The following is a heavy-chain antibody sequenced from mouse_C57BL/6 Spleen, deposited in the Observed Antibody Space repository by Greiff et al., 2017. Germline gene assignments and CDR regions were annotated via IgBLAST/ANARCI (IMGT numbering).Heavy chain of an antibody. J-gene: IGHJ4*01. CDR3: AKGDSSGYAMDY. CDR2: IWRGGST. CDR1: GFSLTSYG. D-gene: IGHD3-2*02. V-gene: IGHV2-5*01. Sequence: VQLQESGPGLVQPSQSLSITCTVSGFSLTSYGVHWVRQSPGKGLEWLGVIWRGGSTDYNAAFMSRLSITKDNSKSQVFFKMNSLQADDTAIYYCAKGDSSGYAMDYWGQGTSVTVSS.